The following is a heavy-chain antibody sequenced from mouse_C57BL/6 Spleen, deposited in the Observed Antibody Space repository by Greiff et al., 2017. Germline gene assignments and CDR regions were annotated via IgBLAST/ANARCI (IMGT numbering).Heavy chain of an antibody. Sequence: VQVVESGPGLVQPSQSLSITCTVSGFSLTSYGVHWVRQSPGKGLEWLGVIWRGGSTDYYAAFMSRLGITKENSKSQVFFKMNSLQADDAAIYYCSINYGSSYVWFAYWGQGTLVTVSA. J-gene: IGHJ3*01. V-gene: IGHV2-5*01. CDR1: GFSLTSYG. CDR2: IWRGGST. D-gene: IGHD1-1*01. CDR3: SINYGSSYVWFAY.